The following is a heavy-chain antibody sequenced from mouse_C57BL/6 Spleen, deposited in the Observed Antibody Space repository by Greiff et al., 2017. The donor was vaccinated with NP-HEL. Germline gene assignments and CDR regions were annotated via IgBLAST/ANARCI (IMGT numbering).Heavy chain of an antibody. J-gene: IGHJ4*01. CDR3: ARLLITTVVANYAMDY. V-gene: IGHV1-72*01. D-gene: IGHD1-1*01. CDR2: IDPNSGGT. CDR1: GYTFTSYW. Sequence: VQLQQPGAELVKPGASVKLSCKASGYTFTSYWMHWVKQRPGRGLEWIGRIDPNSGGTKYNEKFKSKATLTVDKPSSTAYMQLSSLTSEDSAVYYCARLLITTVVANYAMDYWGQGTSVTVSS.